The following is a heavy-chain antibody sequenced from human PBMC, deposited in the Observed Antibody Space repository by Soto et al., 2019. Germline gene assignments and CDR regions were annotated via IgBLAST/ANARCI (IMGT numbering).Heavy chain of an antibody. CDR2: IYHGGIT. CDR1: RGSISSTDW. J-gene: IGHJ5*02. V-gene: IGHV4-4*02. D-gene: IGHD1-1*01. Sequence: SETLSLTCTVSRGSISSTDWWSWVRQPPGKGLEWIGEIYHGGITNYNPSLKSRVTISLDKSNNQFSLNLSSVTAADTAVYYCARGSTGFIDPWGQGTLVTVSS. CDR3: ARGSTGFIDP.